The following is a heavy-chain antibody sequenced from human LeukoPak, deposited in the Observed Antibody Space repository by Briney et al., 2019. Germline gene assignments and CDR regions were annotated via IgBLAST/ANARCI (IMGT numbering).Heavy chain of an antibody. CDR1: GFTFSSYS. Sequence: GSLRLSCAASGFTFSSYSMNWVRQAPGKGLEWVSSISSSSSYIYYADSVKGRFTISRENAKNSLYLQMNSLRAGDTAVYYCARQRETAVAGTGFDHWGQGTLVAVSS. V-gene: IGHV3-21*01. J-gene: IGHJ4*02. CDR2: ISSSSSYI. CDR3: ARQRETAVAGTGFDH. D-gene: IGHD6-19*01.